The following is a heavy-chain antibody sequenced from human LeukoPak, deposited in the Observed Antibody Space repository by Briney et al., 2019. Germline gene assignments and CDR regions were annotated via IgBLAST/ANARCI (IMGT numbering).Heavy chain of an antibody. D-gene: IGHD2-2*01. V-gene: IGHV4-34*01. J-gene: IGHJ6*02. Sequence: SETLSLTCAVYGGSFSGYYWSWIRQPPGKGLEWIGEINHSGSTNYNPSLKSRVTISVDTSKNQFSLKLSSVTAADTAVYYCASRRRVSPLPAYYHNYYGMDVWGQGTTVTVSS. CDR2: INHSGST. CDR1: GGSFSGYY. CDR3: ASRRRVSPLPAYYHNYYGMDV.